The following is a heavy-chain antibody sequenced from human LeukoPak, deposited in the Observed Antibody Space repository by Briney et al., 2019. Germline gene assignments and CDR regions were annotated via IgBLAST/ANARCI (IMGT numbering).Heavy chain of an antibody. CDR2: ITSSSTYM. CDR3: AREGATTAFDY. J-gene: IGHJ4*02. CDR1: GFTFNSYN. D-gene: IGHD1-26*01. V-gene: IGHV3-21*04. Sequence: GGSLRLSCAASGFTFNSYNMNWVRQAPGKGLEWVSSITSSSTYMYYADSVKGRFTISRDNARNSLYLQMNSLRAEDTAVYYCAREGATTAFDYWGQGTLVTVSS.